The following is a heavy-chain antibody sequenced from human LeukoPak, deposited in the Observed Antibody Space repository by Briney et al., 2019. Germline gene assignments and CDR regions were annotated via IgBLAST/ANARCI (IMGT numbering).Heavy chain of an antibody. CDR1: GFTFSTYW. Sequence: GESLRLSCAASGFTFSTYWMHWVRQAPGKGLVWVARINGDGGDTNYADSVKGRFTISRDNARNTVYLQVNCLRAEDTAVYYCARGWVPSDITLKWGQGTMVTDSS. CDR2: INGDGGDT. J-gene: IGHJ3*01. CDR3: ARGWVPSDITLK. V-gene: IGHV3-74*01. D-gene: IGHD3-22*01.